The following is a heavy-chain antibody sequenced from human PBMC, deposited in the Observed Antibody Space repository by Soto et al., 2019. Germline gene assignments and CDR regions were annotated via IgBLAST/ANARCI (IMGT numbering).Heavy chain of an antibody. J-gene: IGHJ4*02. CDR3: TRVNRRYDMFDS. CDR1: GFTFSSYW. Sequence: EVQLVESGGGLVQPGGSLRLSCVASGFTFSSYWMHWVRQAPGKGLVWVSRIYSGESTTYYADSVKGRFTISRDNAKNTLYLQVNNVIADYTVVYYCTRVNRRYDMFDSWVQGTVL. CDR2: IYSGESTT. V-gene: IGHV3-74*01. D-gene: IGHD3-9*01.